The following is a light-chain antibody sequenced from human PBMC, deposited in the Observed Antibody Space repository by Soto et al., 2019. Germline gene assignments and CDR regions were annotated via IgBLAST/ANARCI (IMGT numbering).Light chain of an antibody. CDR2: AAS. J-gene: IGKJ4*01. CDR1: QSISSY. Sequence: DIQMTQSPSSLSASVGDRVTITCRASQSISSYLNWYQQKPGKAPKLLIYAASRLQSGVPSRFSGSGSGTDLTLTISSLQPEDFATYYCQQSYSTLLTFGGGTKVDIK. V-gene: IGKV1-39*01. CDR3: QQSYSTLLT.